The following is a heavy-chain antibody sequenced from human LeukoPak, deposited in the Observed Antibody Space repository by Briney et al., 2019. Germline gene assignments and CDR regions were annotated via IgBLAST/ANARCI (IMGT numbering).Heavy chain of an antibody. D-gene: IGHD6-19*01. CDR3: ARVSGWYGSVPYYFDY. CDR2: ISGSGGST. Sequence: GGSLRLSCAASGFTFSSYAMSWVRQAPGKGLEWVSAISGSGGSTYYADSVKGRSTISRDNSKNTLYLQMNSLRAEDTAVYYCARVSGWYGSVPYYFDYWGQGTLVTVSS. J-gene: IGHJ4*02. CDR1: GFTFSSYA. V-gene: IGHV3-23*01.